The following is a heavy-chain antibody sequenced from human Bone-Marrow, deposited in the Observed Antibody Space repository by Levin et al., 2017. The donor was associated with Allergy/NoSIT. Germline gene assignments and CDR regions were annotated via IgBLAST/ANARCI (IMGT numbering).Heavy chain of an antibody. CDR2: ISSSGSTI. D-gene: IGHD3-16*02. V-gene: IGHV3-48*03. CDR1: GFTFSSYE. Sequence: GGSVRLSCAASGFTFSSYEMNWVRQAPGKGLEWVSYISSSGSTIYYADSVKGRFTISRDNAKNSLYLQMNSLRAEDTAVYYCARDGKYYDYIWGSYRSAFDYWGQGTLVTVSS. J-gene: IGHJ4*02. CDR3: ARDGKYYDYIWGSYRSAFDY.